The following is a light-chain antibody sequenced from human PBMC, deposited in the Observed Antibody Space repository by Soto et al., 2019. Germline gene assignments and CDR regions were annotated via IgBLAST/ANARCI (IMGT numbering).Light chain of an antibody. CDR2: EVS. CDR3: NSHTSSGFRV. J-gene: IGLJ1*01. V-gene: IGLV2-8*01. Sequence: QSVLTQPPSASGSPGQSVTISCTGTSSDVGGYNYVSWYQQHPGKAPKLMIYEVSKRPSGVPDRFSGSKSGNTASLTVSGLQAEDEADYYCNSHTSSGFRVFGTGTKLTVL. CDR1: SSDVGGYNY.